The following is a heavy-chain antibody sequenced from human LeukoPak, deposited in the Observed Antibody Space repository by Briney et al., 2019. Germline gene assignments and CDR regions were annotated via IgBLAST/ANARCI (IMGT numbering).Heavy chain of an antibody. CDR3: AQAGGWFDP. Sequence: SETLSLTCAVYGGSFSGYYWSWIRQPPGKGLEWIGEINHSGNTNYNPSLKSRVTISVDTSKNQFSLKLSSVTAADTAVYYCAQAGGWFDPWGQGTLVTVSS. CDR2: INHSGNT. V-gene: IGHV4-34*01. J-gene: IGHJ5*02. D-gene: IGHD6-13*01. CDR1: GGSFSGYY.